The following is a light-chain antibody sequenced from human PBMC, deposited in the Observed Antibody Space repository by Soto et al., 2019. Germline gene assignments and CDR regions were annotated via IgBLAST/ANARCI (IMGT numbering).Light chain of an antibody. CDR1: SSDVGGYNY. V-gene: IGLV2-14*01. Sequence: QSALTQPASVSGSPGQSITISCTGTSSDVGGYNYVSWYQQHPGKAPKVMIYEVSNRPSGVSNRFSGSKSSNTASLTISGLQAEDGADYYCSSYTSSSTRVFGGGTKLTVL. CDR3: SSYTSSSTRV. CDR2: EVS. J-gene: IGLJ3*02.